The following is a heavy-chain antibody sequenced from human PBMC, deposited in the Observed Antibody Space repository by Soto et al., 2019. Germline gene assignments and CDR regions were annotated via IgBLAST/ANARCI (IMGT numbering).Heavy chain of an antibody. CDR2: ISYDGSKK. CDR3: ARAPHGMDV. V-gene: IGHV3-30-3*01. Sequence: QVQLVESGGGVVQPGRSLRLSCAASGFIFRSYAMHWVRQAPGKGLEGVAVISYDGSKKYYADSVKGRYTISRDDSKNTLYLQMKSLRGEDTPVYYCARAPHGMDVWGQGTTVTVSS. CDR1: GFIFRSYA. J-gene: IGHJ6*02.